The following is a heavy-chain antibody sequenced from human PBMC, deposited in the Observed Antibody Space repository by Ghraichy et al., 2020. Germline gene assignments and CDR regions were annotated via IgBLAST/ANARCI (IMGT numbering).Heavy chain of an antibody. CDR3: ARGEAGTTPYSVAY. CDR1: GFTFSTYW. V-gene: IGHV3-7*01. CDR2: IKQVGSEK. J-gene: IGHJ4*02. Sequence: GGSLRLSCAASGFTFSTYWMSWVRQAPGKGLEWVANIKQVGSEKYYVDSVKGRFTISRDNAKNSLYLQMNSLRAEDTAVYYCARGEAGTTPYSVAYWGQGTLVPVSS. D-gene: IGHD1-7*01.